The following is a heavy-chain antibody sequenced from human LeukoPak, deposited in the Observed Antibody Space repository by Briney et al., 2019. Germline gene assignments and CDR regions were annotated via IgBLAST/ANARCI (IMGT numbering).Heavy chain of an antibody. J-gene: IGHJ6*02. CDR2: ISYSGSAT. V-gene: IGHV3-48*03. D-gene: IGHD1-14*01. CDR3: ARRNRNVGGGFDV. CDR1: GFTFSSYE. Sequence: PGGSLRLSCTASGFTFSSYEMNWVRQAPGKGLEWVSYISYSGSATTYGDSVKGRFTIFRDNTKNSFYLQMDSLRAEDTAVYYCARRNRNVGGGFDVWGQGTTVTVSS.